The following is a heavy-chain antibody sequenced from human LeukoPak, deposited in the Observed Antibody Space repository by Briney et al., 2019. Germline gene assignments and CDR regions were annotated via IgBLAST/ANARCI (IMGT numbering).Heavy chain of an antibody. D-gene: IGHD6-13*01. J-gene: IGHJ4*02. V-gene: IGHV4-31*03. CDR3: ARERYSSSWIH. CDR1: GGSISSGGYY. CDR2: IYYSGST. Sequence: SETLSLTCTVSGGSISSGGYYWSWIRQHPGKGLEWIGYIYYSGSTYYNPSLKSRVTISVDTSKNQFSLKLSSVTAADTAVYYCARERYSSSWIHWGQGTLVTVSS.